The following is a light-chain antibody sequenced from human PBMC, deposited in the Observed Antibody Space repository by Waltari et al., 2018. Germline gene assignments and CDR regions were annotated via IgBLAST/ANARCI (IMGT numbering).Light chain of an antibody. CDR3: QQYNNWPPI. J-gene: IGKJ4*01. V-gene: IGKV3-15*01. CDR1: QSVSSN. Sequence: EIVMTQSPATLSVSPGERATLSCRASQSVSSNLAWYQQKPGQAPRLLIYGASTRATGIPARFSGNGSGTEFTLTISSLQSEDFAVYYCQQYNNWPPIFGGGTKVEIK. CDR2: GAS.